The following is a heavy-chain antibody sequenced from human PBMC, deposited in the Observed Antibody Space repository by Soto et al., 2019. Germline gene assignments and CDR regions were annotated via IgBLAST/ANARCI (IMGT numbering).Heavy chain of an antibody. J-gene: IGHJ4*02. CDR1: GGSITNGDYY. Sequence: QVQLQESGPGLVRPSQTLSLTCTVSGGSITNGDYYWNWIPQHPGKGLEWIGYINYRGTTFYNPSLKSRVFISVETSKHQFSLNLSSVTAADTAVYFCARDAPGEAPYWGQGTLVTVSS. D-gene: IGHD2-2*01. V-gene: IGHV4-31*03. CDR3: ARDAPGEAPY. CDR2: INYRGTT.